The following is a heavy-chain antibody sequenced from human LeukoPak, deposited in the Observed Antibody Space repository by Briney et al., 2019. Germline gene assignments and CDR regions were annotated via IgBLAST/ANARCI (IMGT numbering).Heavy chain of an antibody. V-gene: IGHV3-33*03. CDR3: ASPFTLADNYHYVMDV. J-gene: IGHJ6*02. CDR2: IYFDGRTR. Sequence: GGSLRLSCAASGFRFRSYAMNWVRQAPGKGLEWVAIIYFDGRTRYYADSVKGRFTISRDNSRDTPYLQMNSLRGEDTAVYYRASPFTLADNYHYVMDVWGQGTTVTV. CDR1: GFRFRSYA. D-gene: IGHD2-15*01.